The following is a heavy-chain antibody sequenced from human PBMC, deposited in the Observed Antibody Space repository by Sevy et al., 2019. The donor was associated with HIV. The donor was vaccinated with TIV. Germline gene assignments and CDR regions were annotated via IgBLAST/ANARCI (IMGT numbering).Heavy chain of an antibody. D-gene: IGHD2-8*01. CDR3: VRHLTNYLYWYFDL. CDR2: LYYGGST. CDR1: GGSISGSTNY. J-gene: IGHJ2*01. Sequence: SETLSLTCTVSGGSISGSTNYWGWIRQSPGKGLEWIGSLYYGGSTYLNPSLKSRVTTSVDTSKNQLSLKLNSVTAADTAVYYCVRHLTNYLYWYFDLWGRGALVTVSS. V-gene: IGHV4-39*01.